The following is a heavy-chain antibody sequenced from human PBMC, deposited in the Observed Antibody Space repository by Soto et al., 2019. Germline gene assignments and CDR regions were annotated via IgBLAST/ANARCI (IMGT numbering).Heavy chain of an antibody. CDR3: ARADVYYGSGSYFFSGMDV. D-gene: IGHD3-10*01. CDR2: IYYSGST. Sequence: SETLSLTCTVSGGSISRYYWSWIRQPPGKGLEWIGYIYYSGSTNYNPSLKSRVTISVDTSKNQFSLKLSSVTAADTAVYYCARADVYYGSGSYFFSGMDVWGQGTTVTVSS. J-gene: IGHJ6*02. V-gene: IGHV4-59*01. CDR1: GGSISRYY.